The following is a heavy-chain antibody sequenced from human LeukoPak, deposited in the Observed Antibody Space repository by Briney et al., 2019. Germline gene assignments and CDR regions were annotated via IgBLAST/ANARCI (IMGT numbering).Heavy chain of an antibody. CDR1: VFTFSSYE. J-gene: IGHJ4*02. CDR3: ASRQSYTGYNY. Sequence: PGGSLRLSCAASVFTFSSYEMNGVRQAPXXXXXWDSYXXXXXXXIXXXDXXXXXXXXSRDNVKNSMYLQMDSLRAEDTAVYYCASRQSYTGYNYWGQRTLVTVSS. V-gene: IGHV3-48*03. CDR2: XXXXXXXI. D-gene: IGHD5-24*01.